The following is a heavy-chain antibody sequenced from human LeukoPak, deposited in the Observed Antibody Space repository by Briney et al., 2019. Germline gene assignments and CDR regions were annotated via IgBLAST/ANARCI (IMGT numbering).Heavy chain of an antibody. V-gene: IGHV1-69*05. CDR1: GGTFSSYA. Sequence: LVKVSCKASGGTFSSYAISWVRQAPGQGLEWMGGIIPIFGTANYAQKFQGRVTITTDESTSTAYMELSSLRSEDTAVYYCARSGGSGSYSYHFDYRGQGTLVTVSS. D-gene: IGHD3-10*01. CDR3: ARSGGSGSYSYHFDY. CDR2: IIPIFGTA. J-gene: IGHJ4*02.